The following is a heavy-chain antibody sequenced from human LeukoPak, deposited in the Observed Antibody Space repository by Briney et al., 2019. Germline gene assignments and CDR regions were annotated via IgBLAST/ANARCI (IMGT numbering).Heavy chain of an antibody. CDR3: ARARSYGLYYYYYMDV. D-gene: IGHD5-18*01. V-gene: IGHV3-53*01. CDR2: IYSGGST. Sequence: GGSLRLSCAASGLTVSSNYMSWVRQAPGKGLEWVSVIYSGGSTYYADSVKGRFTISRDNSKNTLYLQMNSLRAEDTAVYYCARARSYGLYYYYYMDVWGKGTTVTVSS. CDR1: GLTVSSNY. J-gene: IGHJ6*03.